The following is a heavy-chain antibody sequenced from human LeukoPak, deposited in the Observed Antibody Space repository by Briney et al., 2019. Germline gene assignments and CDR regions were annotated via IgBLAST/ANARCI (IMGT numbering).Heavy chain of an antibody. CDR2: ISGSGGST. J-gene: IGHJ4*02. CDR3: ARVGLEQWLGTDY. D-gene: IGHD6-19*01. Sequence: GGSLRLSCAASGFTFSSYAMSWVRQAPGKGLEWVSAISGSGGSTYYADSVKGRFTISRDNAKNSLYLQMNSLRAEDTAVYYCARVGLEQWLGTDYWGQGTLVTVSS. V-gene: IGHV3-23*01. CDR1: GFTFSSYA.